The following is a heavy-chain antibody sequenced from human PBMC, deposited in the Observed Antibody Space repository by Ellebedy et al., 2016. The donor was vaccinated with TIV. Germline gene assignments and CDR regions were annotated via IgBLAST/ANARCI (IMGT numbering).Heavy chain of an antibody. CDR3: ARSDIVVVPAAISAGMDV. J-gene: IGHJ6*02. Sequence: ASVKVSCXASGYTFTSYYMHWVRQAPGQGLEWMGWINPNSGGTNYAQKFQGWVTMTRDTSISTAYMELSSLRSEDTAVYYCARSDIVVVPAAISAGMDVWGQGTTVTVSS. CDR1: GYTFTSYY. V-gene: IGHV1-2*04. CDR2: INPNSGGT. D-gene: IGHD2-2*01.